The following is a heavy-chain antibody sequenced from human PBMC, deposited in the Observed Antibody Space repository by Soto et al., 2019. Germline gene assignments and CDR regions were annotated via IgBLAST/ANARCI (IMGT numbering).Heavy chain of an antibody. J-gene: IGHJ6*02. CDR1: GFTFSNYA. D-gene: IGHD2-15*01. Sequence: GGSLRLSCAASGFTFSNYAMSWVRQAPGKGLEWVSTISGSGRSTYYVDSVKGRFTISRDNSKNTVDLQLNSLRVEDTALYYFAKEGLRSYYYYGMDVWGQGTTVTVSS. V-gene: IGHV3-23*01. CDR3: AKEGLRSYYYYGMDV. CDR2: ISGSGRST.